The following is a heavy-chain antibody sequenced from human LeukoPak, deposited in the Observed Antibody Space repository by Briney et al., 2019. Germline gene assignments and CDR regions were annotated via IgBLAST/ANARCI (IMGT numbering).Heavy chain of an antibody. V-gene: IGHV3-23*01. Sequence: GGSLRLSCAASGFTFSSYAMSWVRQAPGKGLEWVSAISGSGGSTYYADSVKGRFTVSRDNSKNTLYLQMNSLRAEDTAVYYCAKDLLGSSSSYFQHWGQGTLVTVSS. CDR1: GFTFSSYA. CDR2: ISGSGGST. CDR3: AKDLLGSSSSYFQH. D-gene: IGHD6-6*01. J-gene: IGHJ1*01.